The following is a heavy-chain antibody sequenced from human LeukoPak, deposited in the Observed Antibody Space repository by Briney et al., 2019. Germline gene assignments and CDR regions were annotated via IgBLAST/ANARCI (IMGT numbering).Heavy chain of an antibody. V-gene: IGHV4-61*01. CDR3: ARDRVRGNSNPFFDY. J-gene: IGHJ4*02. CDR1: GGSVSSGTYY. CDR2: IYYSGTT. D-gene: IGHD4-11*01. Sequence: SETLSLTCTVSGGSVSSGTYYWSWIRQPPGKGLEWIGYIYYSGTTNYNPSIKSRVTISVDTSKNQFSLKLSSVTAADTAVYYCARDRVRGNSNPFFDYWGQGTLVTVSS.